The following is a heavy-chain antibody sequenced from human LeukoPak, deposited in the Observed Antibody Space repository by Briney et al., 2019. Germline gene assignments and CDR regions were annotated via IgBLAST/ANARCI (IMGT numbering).Heavy chain of an antibody. J-gene: IGHJ3*02. V-gene: IGHV3-53*01. CDR1: GFTVSSNY. CDR2: IYSGGST. D-gene: IGHD2-2*01. Sequence: GGSLRLSCAASGFTVSSNYMSWVRQAPGKGLEWVSVIYSGGSTYYADSVKGRFTISRDNSKNTLYLQMNSLRAEDTAVYYCARGFCSSTSCNAFDIWGQGTMVTVSS. CDR3: ARGFCSSTSCNAFDI.